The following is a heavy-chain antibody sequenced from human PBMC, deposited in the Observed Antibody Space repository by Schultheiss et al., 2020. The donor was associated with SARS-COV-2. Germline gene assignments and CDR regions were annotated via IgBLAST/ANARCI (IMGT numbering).Heavy chain of an antibody. Sequence: GGSLRLSCAASGFTFSNYGMHWVRQAPGKGLEWVAVISYDGSNKYYADSVKGRFTISRDNSKNKLYLQMNSLRAEDTAVYFCARVGSGSRLFYIDSWGQGTLVTVSS. D-gene: IGHD3-3*01. V-gene: IGHV3-30*19. CDR3: ARVGSGSRLFYIDS. CDR1: GFTFSNYG. J-gene: IGHJ4*02. CDR2: ISYDGSNK.